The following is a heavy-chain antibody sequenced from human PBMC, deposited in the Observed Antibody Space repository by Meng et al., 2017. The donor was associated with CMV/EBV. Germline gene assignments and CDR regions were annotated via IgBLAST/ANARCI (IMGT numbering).Heavy chain of an antibody. J-gene: IGHJ6*02. D-gene: IGHD2-2*02. CDR1: GGTFSSYA. CDR2: IIPIFGTA. V-gene: IGHV1-69*05. CDR3: ARDPRRRYCSSTSCYTDYYYGMDV. Sequence: SVKVSCKASGGTFSSYAISWVRQAPGQGLEWMGGIIPIFGTANYAQKFQGRVTITTDESTSTAYMELRSLRSDDTAVYYCARDPRRRYCSSTSCYTDYYYGMDVWGQGTTVTVSS.